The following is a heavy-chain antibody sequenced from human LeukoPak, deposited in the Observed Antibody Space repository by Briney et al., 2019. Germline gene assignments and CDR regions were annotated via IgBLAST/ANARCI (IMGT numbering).Heavy chain of an antibody. Sequence: GGSLRLSCAASGFTFSSYAMHWVRQAPGKGLEWVAVISYDGSNKYYADSVKGRFTISRDNSKNTLYLQMNSLRAEDTAVYYCAKDVWSSGYSPDYWGQGTLVTVSS. CDR1: GFTFSSYA. CDR3: AKDVWSSGYSPDY. V-gene: IGHV3-30-3*01. CDR2: ISYDGSNK. D-gene: IGHD3-22*01. J-gene: IGHJ4*02.